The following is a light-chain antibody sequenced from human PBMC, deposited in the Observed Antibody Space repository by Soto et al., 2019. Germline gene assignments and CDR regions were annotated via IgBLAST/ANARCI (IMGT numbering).Light chain of an antibody. J-gene: IGLJ1*01. CDR3: SSYTRSSTDV. CDR2: DVS. V-gene: IGLV2-14*01. CDR1: SSDVGGYNY. Sequence: QSALTQPASVSGSPGQSITISCTGTSSDVGGYNYVSWYQQHPGKAPKLMIYDVSNRPSGVSNRFSGSKSGNTASLTISGLQAEDEADYYCSSYTRSSTDVFGTGTKVTDL.